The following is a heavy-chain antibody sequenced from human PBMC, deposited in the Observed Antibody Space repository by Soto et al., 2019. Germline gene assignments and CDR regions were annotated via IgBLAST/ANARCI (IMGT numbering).Heavy chain of an antibody. CDR2: ISYDGSNK. Sequence: QVQLVESGGGVVQPGRSLRLSCAASGFTFSSYGMHWVRQAPGKGLEWVAVISYDGSNKYYADSVKGRFTISRDNSKNTLYLQMNSLRAEDTAVYYYAKDLMSSSADYWGQGTLVTVSS. CDR1: GFTFSSYG. D-gene: IGHD6-6*01. CDR3: AKDLMSSSADY. J-gene: IGHJ4*02. V-gene: IGHV3-30*18.